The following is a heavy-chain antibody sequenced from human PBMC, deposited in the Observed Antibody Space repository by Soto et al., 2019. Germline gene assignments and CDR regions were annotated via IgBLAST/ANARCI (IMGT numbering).Heavy chain of an antibody. CDR1: GGTFGSYA. CDR3: ARAQGSSTSLEIYYYYYYGMDV. Sequence: QVQLVQSGAEVKKPGSSVKVSCKASGGTFGSYAISWVRQAPGQGLEWVGGIIPIPGTANYARKFQGRVTIAADESTSTAYMELSSLRSEDTAVYYCARAQGSSTSLEIYYYYYYGMDVWGQGTTVTVSS. D-gene: IGHD2-2*01. CDR2: IIPIPGTA. V-gene: IGHV1-69*01. J-gene: IGHJ6*02.